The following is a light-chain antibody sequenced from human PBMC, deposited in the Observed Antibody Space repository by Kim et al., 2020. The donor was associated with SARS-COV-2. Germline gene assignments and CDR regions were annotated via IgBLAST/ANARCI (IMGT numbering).Light chain of an antibody. CDR3: QAWDSSTALV. V-gene: IGLV3-1*01. Sequence: SYELTQPPSVSVSPGQTASITCSGDKLGDKYACWYQQKPGQSPVLVLYQDTKRPSGIPERFSGSNSGNTATLTIRGTQAMDEADYYCQAWDSSTALVFGG. J-gene: IGLJ3*02. CDR1: KLGDKY. CDR2: QDT.